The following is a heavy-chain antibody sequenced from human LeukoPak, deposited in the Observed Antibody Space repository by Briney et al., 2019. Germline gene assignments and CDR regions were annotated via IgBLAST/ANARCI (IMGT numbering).Heavy chain of an antibody. CDR1: GYTFSGYY. V-gene: IGHV1-2*02. Sequence: ASVKVSCKASGYTFSGYYMHWIRQAPGQGLEWMGWTNPNSGSTNYAQKFQGRVTMTRDTSISTVYMELDRLRFDDMAVYYCARGFRKTGTTVWWFDPWGQGTLVTVSS. CDR3: ARGFRKTGTTVWWFDP. CDR2: TNPNSGST. D-gene: IGHD1-7*01. J-gene: IGHJ5*02.